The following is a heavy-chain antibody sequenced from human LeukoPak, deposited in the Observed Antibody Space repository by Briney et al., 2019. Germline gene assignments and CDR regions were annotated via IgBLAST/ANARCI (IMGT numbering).Heavy chain of an antibody. V-gene: IGHV4-59*08. CDR3: ARGKSGDLFFDY. CDR1: GGSISSYY. Sequence: SETLSLTCTVSGGSISSYYWSWIRQPPGKGLEWIGYIYYSGSTNYNPSLKSRVTISVDTSKNQFSLKLSSVTAADTAVYYCARGKSGDLFFDYWGQGTLVTVSS. J-gene: IGHJ4*02. CDR2: IYYSGST. D-gene: IGHD7-27*01.